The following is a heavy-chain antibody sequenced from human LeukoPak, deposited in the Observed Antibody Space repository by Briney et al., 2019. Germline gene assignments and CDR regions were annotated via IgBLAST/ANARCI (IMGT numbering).Heavy chain of an antibody. CDR3: AKLRDCGGDCYENFDY. D-gene: IGHD2-21*02. J-gene: IGHJ4*02. V-gene: IGHV3-23*01. CDR1: GFTLSNYA. CDR2: VSGSGGNT. Sequence: GGSLRLSCAASGFTLSNYAMAWVRQDPGKGLEWVAAVSGSGGNTYYADSVKGRFTISRDNSKYTLSLQMNSLRVDDTAVYYCAKLRDCGGDCYENFDYWGQGTLVTVSS.